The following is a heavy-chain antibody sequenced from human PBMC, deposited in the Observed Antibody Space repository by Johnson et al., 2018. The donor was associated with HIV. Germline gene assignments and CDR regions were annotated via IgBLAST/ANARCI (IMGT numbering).Heavy chain of an antibody. Sequence: VQLVESGGGVVRPGGSLRLSCAASGFTFDDYGMSWVRQAPGKGLEWVSYISSSGSTIYYADSVKGRFTISRDNAKNSLYLQMNSLRAEDTAVYYCVRWGSGWSAFDVWGQGTMVTVSS. J-gene: IGHJ3*01. CDR1: GFTFDDYG. CDR2: ISSSGSTI. CDR3: VRWGSGWSAFDV. D-gene: IGHD6-19*01. V-gene: IGHV3-48*04.